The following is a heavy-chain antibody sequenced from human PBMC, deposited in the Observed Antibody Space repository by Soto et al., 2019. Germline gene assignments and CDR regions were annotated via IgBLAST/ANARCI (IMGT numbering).Heavy chain of an antibody. CDR2: ISSSSSYI. CDR1: GFTFSSYS. D-gene: IGHD2-15*01. J-gene: IGHJ4*02. V-gene: IGHV3-21*01. CDR3: ARDYYCSGGSCYLFDY. Sequence: EVQLVESGGGLVKPGGSLRLSCAASGFTFSSYSMKWVRQAPGKGLEWVSSISSSSSYIYYADSVKGRFTISRDNAKNALYLQMNSLRAEDTAVYYCARDYYCSGGSCYLFDYWGQGTLVTVSS.